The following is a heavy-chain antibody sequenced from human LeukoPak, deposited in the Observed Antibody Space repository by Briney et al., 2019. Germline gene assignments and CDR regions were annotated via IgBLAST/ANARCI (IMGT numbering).Heavy chain of an antibody. Sequence: QPGRSLRLSCAASGFTFSSYWMSWVRQAPGKGLEWVANIKQDGSEKYYVDSVKGRFTISRDNAKNSLYLQMNSLRAEDTAVYYCARGGRFLEWLLSDYWGQGTLVTVSS. V-gene: IGHV3-7*03. CDR2: IKQDGSEK. CDR1: GFTFSSYW. J-gene: IGHJ4*02. D-gene: IGHD3-3*01. CDR3: ARGGRFLEWLLSDY.